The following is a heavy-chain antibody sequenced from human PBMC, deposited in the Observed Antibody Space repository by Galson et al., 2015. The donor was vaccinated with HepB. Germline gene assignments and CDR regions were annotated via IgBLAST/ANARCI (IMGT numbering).Heavy chain of an antibody. Sequence: SLRLSCAASGFTFSSYAMHWVRQAPGKGLEWVAVISYDGSNKYYVDSVKGRFTISRDNSKNTLYLQMNSLRAEDTAVYYCARVPLWSQGTLVTVSS. CDR3: ARVPL. CDR2: ISYDGSNK. CDR1: GFTFSSYA. J-gene: IGHJ4*02. V-gene: IGHV3-30*04.